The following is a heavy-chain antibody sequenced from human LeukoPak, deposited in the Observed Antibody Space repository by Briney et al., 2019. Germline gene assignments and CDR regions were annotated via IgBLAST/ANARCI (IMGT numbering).Heavy chain of an antibody. CDR1: GYTFTSYG. CDR2: ISAYNGNT. V-gene: IGHV1-18*01. J-gene: IGHJ4*02. CDR3: ASDEAVRNSGWGFSDY. Sequence: GASVKVSCKASGYTFTSYGISWVRQAPGQGLEWMGWISAYNGNTNYAQKLQGRVTMTTDTSTSTAYMELRSLRSDDTAVYYCASDEAVRNSGWGFSDYWGQGTLVTVSS. D-gene: IGHD6-19*01.